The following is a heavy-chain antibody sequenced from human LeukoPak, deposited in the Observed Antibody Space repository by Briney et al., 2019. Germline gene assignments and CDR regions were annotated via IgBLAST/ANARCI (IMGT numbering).Heavy chain of an antibody. Sequence: SVKVSCKASGGTFSSYAISWVRQAPGQGLEWMGGIIPIFGTANYAQKFQGRVTITADESTSTAYMELSSLRSEDTAVYYCARDPKRQLVPWYFDLWGRGTLVTVSS. CDR3: ARDPKRQLVPWYFDL. CDR2: IIPIFGTA. D-gene: IGHD6-13*01. J-gene: IGHJ2*01. CDR1: GGTFSSYA. V-gene: IGHV1-69*13.